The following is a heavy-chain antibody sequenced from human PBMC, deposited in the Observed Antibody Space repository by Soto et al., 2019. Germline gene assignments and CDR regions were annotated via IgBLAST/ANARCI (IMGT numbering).Heavy chain of an antibody. CDR1: GFSLSSNRVG. D-gene: IGHD6-19*01. CDR3: ARMYTSGYAYYYYGMDV. V-gene: IGHV2-5*02. Sequence: GFRATLVTPTQPLRLTCTFSGFSLSSNRVGVGWVRQPPGKALEWLALIYWDDDKRYSPSLKTRLTISKDTSKNQVVLTMTNMDPVDTATYYCARMYTSGYAYYYYGMDVWGQGTTVTVSS. CDR2: IYWDDDK. J-gene: IGHJ6*02.